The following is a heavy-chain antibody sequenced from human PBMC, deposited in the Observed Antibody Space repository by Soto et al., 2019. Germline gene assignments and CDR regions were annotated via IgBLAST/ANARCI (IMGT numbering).Heavy chain of an antibody. CDR1: GDSISSSSNH. Sequence: PSETLSLTCTVSGDSISSSSNHWGWIRQPPGKGLEWIGNIYYSENTYYNPSLKSRVTISVDTSKNQFSLRLSSVTAADTAVYYCARWPSGYYDILTGNYFDYWGQGTLVTVSS. D-gene: IGHD3-9*01. V-gene: IGHV4-39*01. CDR2: IYYSENT. J-gene: IGHJ4*02. CDR3: ARWPSGYYDILTGNYFDY.